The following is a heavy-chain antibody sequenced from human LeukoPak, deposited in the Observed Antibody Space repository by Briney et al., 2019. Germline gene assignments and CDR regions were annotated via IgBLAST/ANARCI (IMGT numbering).Heavy chain of an antibody. J-gene: IGHJ4*02. V-gene: IGHV3-30*18. Sequence: GGSLRLSCAASGFTFSSYGMHWVRQAPGKGLEWVAVISYDGSNKYYAISMKGRFTISRDNSKNTLYLQMNSLRAEDTAVYYCAKDRGIAAAGPSYYFDYWGRGTLVTVSS. CDR2: ISYDGSNK. D-gene: IGHD6-13*01. CDR3: AKDRGIAAAGPSYYFDY. CDR1: GFTFSSYG.